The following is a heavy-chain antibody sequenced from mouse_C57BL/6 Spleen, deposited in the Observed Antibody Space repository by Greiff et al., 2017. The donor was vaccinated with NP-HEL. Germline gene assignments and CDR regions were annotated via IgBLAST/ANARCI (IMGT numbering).Heavy chain of an antibody. CDR2: ISGGGGNT. J-gene: IGHJ1*03. V-gene: IGHV5-9*01. Sequence: EVHLVESGGGLVKPGGSLKLSCAASGFTFSSYTMSWVRQTPEKRLEWVATISGGGGNTYYPDSVKGRFTISRDNAKNTLYLQMSSLRSEDTALYYCARHGYGSSYDWYFDVWGTGTTVTVSS. CDR1: GFTFSSYT. CDR3: ARHGYGSSYDWYFDV. D-gene: IGHD1-1*01.